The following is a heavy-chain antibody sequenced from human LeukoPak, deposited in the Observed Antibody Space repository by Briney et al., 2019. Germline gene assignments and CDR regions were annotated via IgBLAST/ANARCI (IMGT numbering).Heavy chain of an antibody. CDR2: ISYDGSNK. J-gene: IGHJ5*02. CDR3: ARDAYCSSTSCYPATGSSYNWFDP. V-gene: IGHV3-30-3*01. Sequence: PGRSLSLSCAASGFPFSSYAMHWGRQAPGKGLGWVAVISYDGSNKYYADSVKGRFTISRDNSKNTLYLQMNSLRAEDTAVYYCARDAYCSSTSCYPATGSSYNWFDPWGQGTLVTVSS. CDR1: GFPFSSYA. D-gene: IGHD2-2*01.